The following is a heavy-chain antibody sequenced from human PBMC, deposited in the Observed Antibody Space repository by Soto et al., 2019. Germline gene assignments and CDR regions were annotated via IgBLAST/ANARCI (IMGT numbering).Heavy chain of an antibody. V-gene: IGHV3-30-3*01. D-gene: IGHD5-12*01. CDR3: ARDYYRFNSGYGFSMDV. CDR2: ISYDGSNK. J-gene: IGHJ6*02. CDR1: GFTFSSYA. Sequence: GGSLRLSCAASGFTFSSYAMHWVRQAPGKGLEWVAVISYDGSNKYYADSMKGRFTISRDNSKNMLYLQMNSLIAEDTAVYYCARDYYRFNSGYGFSMDVWGQGTTVTVSS.